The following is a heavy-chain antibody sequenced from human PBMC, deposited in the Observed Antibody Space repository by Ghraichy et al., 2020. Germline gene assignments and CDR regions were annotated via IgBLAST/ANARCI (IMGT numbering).Heavy chain of an antibody. CDR1: GFTFSDSA. CDR3: TAYLHTYSGTWYPSDY. D-gene: IGHD6-13*01. CDR2: IKDKANGYAT. Sequence: LSLTCAASGFTFSDSAMHWVRQASGKGLEWVGRIKDKANGYATSYTASVKGRFTISRDDSENTAYLQMNSLKTEDTAVYYCTAYLHTYSGTWYPSDYWGQGTLVTVSS. J-gene: IGHJ4*02. V-gene: IGHV3-73*01.